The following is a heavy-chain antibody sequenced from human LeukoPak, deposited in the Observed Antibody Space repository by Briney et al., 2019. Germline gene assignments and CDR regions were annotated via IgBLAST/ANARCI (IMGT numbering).Heavy chain of an antibody. CDR1: GYTFTGYY. Sequence: ASVKVSCKASGYTFTGYYMHWVRQAPGQGLEWMGWINPNSGGTNYAQKFQGRVTMTTDTSTSTAYMELRSLRSDDTAVYYCARKSIAARQDYWGQGTLVTVSS. D-gene: IGHD6-6*01. V-gene: IGHV1-2*02. CDR2: INPNSGGT. J-gene: IGHJ4*02. CDR3: ARKSIAARQDY.